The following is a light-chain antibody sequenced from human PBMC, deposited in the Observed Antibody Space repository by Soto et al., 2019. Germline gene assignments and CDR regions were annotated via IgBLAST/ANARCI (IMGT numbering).Light chain of an antibody. J-gene: IGKJ1*01. CDR3: QQYYSYPPT. CDR2: GAS. V-gene: IGKV3-20*01. CDR1: QSVSNNY. Sequence: EIVLTQSPGTLSLSPGERATLSCRASQSVSNNYLAWYQQKPGQPPRLLIYGASNRATGIPDRFSGSGSGTDFTLTISSLEPEDSAPYYCQQYYSYPPTFGQGTKVDIK.